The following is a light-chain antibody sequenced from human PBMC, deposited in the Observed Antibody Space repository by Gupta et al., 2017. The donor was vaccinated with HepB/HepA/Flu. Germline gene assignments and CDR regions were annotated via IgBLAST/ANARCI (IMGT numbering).Light chain of an antibody. CDR2: DVS. CDR1: SSDVCGYDY. V-gene: IGLV2-14*03. Sequence: HSALTQPASVSGYPGQSITLSCTGTSSDVCGYDYVSWYQQHPGKPPKLMIYDVSNRPSGVSNRFSGSKSGNTASLTISGLQAEDEADYYCSSYTSSSTRDVVFGGGTKLTVL. CDR3: SSYTSSSTRDVV. J-gene: IGLJ2*01.